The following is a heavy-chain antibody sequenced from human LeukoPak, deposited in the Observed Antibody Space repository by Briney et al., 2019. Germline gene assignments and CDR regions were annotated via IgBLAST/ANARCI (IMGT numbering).Heavy chain of an antibody. CDR1: GFTFSSYG. Sequence: PGGSLRLSCAASGFTFSSYGMHWVRQAPGKGLEWVAVISYDGSNKYYADSVKGRFTISRDNSKNTLYLQMNSLRAEDTAVYYCAKSYGSGSYRYYYYYYGMDVWGQGTTVTVSS. CDR3: AKSYGSGSYRYYYYYYGMDV. CDR2: ISYDGSNK. V-gene: IGHV3-30*18. J-gene: IGHJ6*02. D-gene: IGHD3-10*01.